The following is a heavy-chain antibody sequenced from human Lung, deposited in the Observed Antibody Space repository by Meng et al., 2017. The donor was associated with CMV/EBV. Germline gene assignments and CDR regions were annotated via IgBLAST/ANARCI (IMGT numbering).Heavy chain of an antibody. CDR2: IQPSSGYT. Sequence: SXXVSCKASGYFFNDHFMHWVRQAPGQGLEWMGWIQPSSGYTNYAQNFQGRVTMTSDSSTATAYMELTRLTSDDTAVYYCARDHDWGADYWGQGTLVTVSS. J-gene: IGHJ4*02. V-gene: IGHV1-2*02. CDR3: ARDHDWGADY. D-gene: IGHD3-16*01. CDR1: GYFFNDHF.